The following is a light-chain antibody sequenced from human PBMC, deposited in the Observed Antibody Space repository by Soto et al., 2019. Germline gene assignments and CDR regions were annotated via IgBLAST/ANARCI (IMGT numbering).Light chain of an antibody. J-gene: IGKJ1*01. CDR2: GAS. CDR1: QSVGSS. Sequence: EVVMTQSPATLSVSPGERATLSCRASQSVGSSVAWYQHKPGQAPRLLIFGASSRATGIPARFSGSGSGTDFTLTISSLQSEDFAVYYCHQYKNWPPCTFGQGTKVEIK. V-gene: IGKV3-15*01. CDR3: HQYKNWPPCT.